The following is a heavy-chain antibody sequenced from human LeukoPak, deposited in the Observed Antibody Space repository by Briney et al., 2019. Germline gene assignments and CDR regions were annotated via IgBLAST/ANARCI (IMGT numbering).Heavy chain of an antibody. CDR3: ARLAYYYGSGSYYNVNGMDV. J-gene: IGHJ6*02. CDR1: GGTFCSYA. D-gene: IGHD3-10*01. CDR2: IIPILGIA. Sequence: SVKVSCKASGGTFCSYAISWVRQAPGQGLEWMGRIIPILGIANYAQKFQGRVTITADKSTSTAYMELSSLRSEDTAVYYCARLAYYYGSGSYYNVNGMDVWGQGTTVTVSS. V-gene: IGHV1-69*04.